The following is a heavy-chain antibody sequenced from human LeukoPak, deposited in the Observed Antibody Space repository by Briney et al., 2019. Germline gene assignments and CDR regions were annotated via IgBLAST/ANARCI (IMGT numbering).Heavy chain of an antibody. D-gene: IGHD1-1*01. Sequence: PSETLSLTCAVYGVSFSGYYWSWIRQPPGKRLEWIGEINHSGSTIYNPSLKSRVTISVDTSKNQFSLKLSSVTAADTAVYYCARRVQLERPYAFDIWGQGTMVTVSS. V-gene: IGHV4-34*01. CDR3: ARRVQLERPYAFDI. CDR2: INHSGST. J-gene: IGHJ3*02. CDR1: GVSFSGYY.